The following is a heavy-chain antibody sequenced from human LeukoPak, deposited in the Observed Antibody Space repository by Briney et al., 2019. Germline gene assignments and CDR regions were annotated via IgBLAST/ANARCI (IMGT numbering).Heavy chain of an antibody. CDR2: ISYIGTT. J-gene: IGHJ3*02. V-gene: IGHV4-59*11. Sequence: PSETLSLTCAVSVDSFSSHYWTWIRQPPGKGLEWIGCISYIGTTNYNPSLKSRVTISIDTSKNQFSLKLSSVTAADTAVYYCARDLVTVTKGFDIWGQGTMVSVSS. CDR1: VDSFSSHY. D-gene: IGHD4-17*01. CDR3: ARDLVTVTKGFDI.